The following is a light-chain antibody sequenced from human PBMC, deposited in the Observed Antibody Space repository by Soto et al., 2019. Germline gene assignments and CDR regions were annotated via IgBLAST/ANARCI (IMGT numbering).Light chain of an antibody. CDR3: QQYGSSPYT. V-gene: IGKV3-20*01. CDR1: QSVSNNY. Sequence: EIVLTQSPGTLSLSPGERATLSCRASQSVSNNYLAWYQQKPGQAPRLVIYGASSRATGIPDRLSGGGSGTDFTLPISRLEPEDFAVYYCQQYGSSPYTFGQGTKLEIK. J-gene: IGKJ2*01. CDR2: GAS.